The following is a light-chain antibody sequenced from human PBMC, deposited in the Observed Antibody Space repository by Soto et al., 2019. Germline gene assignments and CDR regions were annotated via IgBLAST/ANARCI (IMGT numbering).Light chain of an antibody. CDR2: DVS. CDR1: SRDVGAYKY. V-gene: IGLV2-11*01. CDR3: CSYAGSYTLVV. Sequence: QSALTQPRSVSGSPGKSVTISCTGTSRDVGAYKYVSWYQQHPGKAPKLMIYDVSKRPSGVPERFSGSKSGNTASLTISGLQAEDEADYYCCSYAGSYTLVVFGGGTKVAVL. J-gene: IGLJ2*01.